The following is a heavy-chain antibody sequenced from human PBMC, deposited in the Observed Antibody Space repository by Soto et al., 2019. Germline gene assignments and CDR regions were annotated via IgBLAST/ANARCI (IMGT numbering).Heavy chain of an antibody. CDR2: IIPIFGTA. V-gene: IGHV1-69*01. D-gene: IGHD2-8*01. CDR1: GGTFSSYA. CDR3: ARDWGYCTNGVCYTGGDYYYYGMDV. Sequence: QVQLVQSGAEVKKPGSSVKVSCKASGGTFSSYAISWVRQAPGQGLEWMGGIIPIFGTANYAQKFQGRVTITADESTSTGYMELSSLRSEDTAVYYCARDWGYCTNGVCYTGGDYYYYGMDVWCQGTTVTVSS. J-gene: IGHJ6*02.